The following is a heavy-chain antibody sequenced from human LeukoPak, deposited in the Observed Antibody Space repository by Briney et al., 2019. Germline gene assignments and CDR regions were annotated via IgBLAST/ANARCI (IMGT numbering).Heavy chain of an antibody. CDR1: GGTFSSYA. J-gene: IGHJ6*03. D-gene: IGHD1-1*01. CDR3: ARAPGTTNYYYYSYMDV. V-gene: IGHV1-69*05. CDR2: IIPTFGTA. Sequence: SVKVSXKASGGTFSSYAISWVRQAPGQGLEWMGGIIPTFGTANYAQKFQGRVTITTDESTSTAYMELSSLRSEDTAVYYCARAPGTTNYYYYSYMDVWGKGTTVTVSS.